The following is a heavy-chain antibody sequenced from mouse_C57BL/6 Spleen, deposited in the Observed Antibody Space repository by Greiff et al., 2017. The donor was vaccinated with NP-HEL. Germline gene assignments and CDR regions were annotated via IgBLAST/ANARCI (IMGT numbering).Heavy chain of an antibody. CDR3: ARGPYGSSLAY. Sequence: EVQLQQSGPELVKPGASVKISCKASGYTFTDYYMNWVKQSHGKSLEWIGDINPNNGGTSYNQKFKGKATLTVDKSSSTAYMELRSLTSEDSAVYYCARGPYGSSLAYWGQGTLVTVSA. J-gene: IGHJ3*01. D-gene: IGHD1-1*01. CDR2: INPNNGGT. CDR1: GYTFTDYY. V-gene: IGHV1-26*01.